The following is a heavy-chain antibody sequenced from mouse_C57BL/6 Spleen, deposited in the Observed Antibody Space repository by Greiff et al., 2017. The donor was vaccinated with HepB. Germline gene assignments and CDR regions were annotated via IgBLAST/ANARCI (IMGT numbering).Heavy chain of an antibody. J-gene: IGHJ4*01. CDR2: IDPENGDT. CDR1: GFNIKDDY. V-gene: IGHV14-4*01. CDR3: TTGDYGSSYEGVDY. D-gene: IGHD1-1*01. Sequence: EVKLMESGAELVRPGASVKLSCTASGFNIKDDYMHWVKQRPEQGLEWIGWIDPENGDTEYASKFQGKATITADTSSNTAYLQLSSLTSEDTAVYYCTTGDYGSSYEGVDYWGQGTSVTVSS.